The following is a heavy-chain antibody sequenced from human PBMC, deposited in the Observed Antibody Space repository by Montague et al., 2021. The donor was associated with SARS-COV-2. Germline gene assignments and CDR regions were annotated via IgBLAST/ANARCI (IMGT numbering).Heavy chain of an antibody. CDR1: GGSISGHY. CDR2: LSSSGST. Sequence: SETLSLTCIVSGGSISGHYWGWIRQSPGKGLEWIGSLSSSGSTYYNPSLRSRVTISMDTSKNHFSLKVNSVTATDTAVYFCARPGSVSGWFYFDDWGQGTLVSVSS. J-gene: IGHJ4*02. D-gene: IGHD6-19*01. V-gene: IGHV4-39*02. CDR3: ARPGSVSGWFYFDD.